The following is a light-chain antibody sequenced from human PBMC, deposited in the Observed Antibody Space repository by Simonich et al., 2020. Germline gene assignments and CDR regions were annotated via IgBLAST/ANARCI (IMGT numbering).Light chain of an antibody. J-gene: IGKJ2*01. CDR2: WAS. Sequence: DIVMTQSPDSLAVSLGERATINCKSSQSVLYSSNNKNYLAWYHQKPGQPPKLLIYWASTRVSGVPDRFSGSGSGTDFTLTISSLQAEDVAVYYCQQYYSTPPTFGQGTKLEIK. CDR3: QQYYSTPPT. V-gene: IGKV4-1*01. CDR1: QSVLYSSNNKNY.